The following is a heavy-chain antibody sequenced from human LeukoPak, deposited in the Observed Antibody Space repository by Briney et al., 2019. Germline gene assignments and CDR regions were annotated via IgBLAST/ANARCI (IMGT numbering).Heavy chain of an antibody. CDR3: ARSSRSTVTTPGY. D-gene: IGHD4-17*01. Sequence: SETLSLTCAVYGGSFSGYYWSWIRQPPGKGLGWIGEINHSGSTNYNPSLKSRVTISVDTSKNQFSLKLSSVTAADTAVYYCARSSRSTVTTPGYWGQGTLVTVSS. J-gene: IGHJ4*02. V-gene: IGHV4-34*01. CDR1: GGSFSGYY. CDR2: INHSGST.